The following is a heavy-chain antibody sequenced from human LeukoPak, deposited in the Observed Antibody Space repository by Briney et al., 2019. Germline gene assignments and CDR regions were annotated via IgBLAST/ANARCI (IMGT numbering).Heavy chain of an antibody. J-gene: IGHJ5*02. Sequence: GASVKASCKASGYTFTSYDINWVRQATGQGLEWMGWMNPNSGNTGYAQKFQGRVTITRNTSISTAYMELSSLRSEDTAVYYCARGASIAARRNWFDPWGQGTLVTVSS. CDR1: GYTFTSYD. CDR3: ARGASIAARRNWFDP. D-gene: IGHD6-6*01. CDR2: MNPNSGNT. V-gene: IGHV1-8*03.